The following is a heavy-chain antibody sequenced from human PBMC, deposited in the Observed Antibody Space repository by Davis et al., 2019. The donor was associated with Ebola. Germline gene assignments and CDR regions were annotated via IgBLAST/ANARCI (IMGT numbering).Heavy chain of an antibody. CDR2: ISYDGRHE. D-gene: IGHD2-21*01. J-gene: IGHJ4*02. CDR3: ARERYLDTVPVIDY. Sequence: GGSLRLSCTASGFTFSSDAMHWVRQAPGKGSQWVAFISYDGRHEYYADSVKGRFTISRDNSKNTLFLEVNSLRAEDTAVYFCARERYLDTVPVIDYWGQGTLVTVSA. CDR1: GFTFSSDA. V-gene: IGHV3-30*04.